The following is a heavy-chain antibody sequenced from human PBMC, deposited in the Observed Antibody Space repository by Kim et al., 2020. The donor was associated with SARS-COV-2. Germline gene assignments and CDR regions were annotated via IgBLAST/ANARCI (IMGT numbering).Heavy chain of an antibody. V-gene: IGHV4-34*01. D-gene: IGHD6-13*01. J-gene: IGHJ6*02. Sequence: SETLSLTCAVYGGSFSGYYWSWIRQPPGKGLEWIGEINHSGSTNYNPSLKSRVTISVDTSKNQFSLKLSSVTAADTAVYYCARGKYSSSWHSYYYYYYGMDVWGQGTTVTVSS. CDR3: ARGKYSSSWHSYYYYYYGMDV. CDR1: GGSFSGYY. CDR2: INHSGST.